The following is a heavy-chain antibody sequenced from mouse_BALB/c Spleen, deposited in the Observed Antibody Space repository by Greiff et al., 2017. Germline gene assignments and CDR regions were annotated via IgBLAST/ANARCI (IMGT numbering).Heavy chain of an antibody. D-gene: IGHD4-1*01. Sequence: EVMLVESGPGLVKPSQSLSLTCTVTGYSITSDYAWNWIRQFPGNKLEWMGYISYSGSTSYNPSLKSRISITRDTSKNQFFLQLNSVTTEDTATYYCARNWDNWYFDVWGAGTTVTVSS. CDR2: ISYSGST. J-gene: IGHJ1*01. CDR3: ARNWDNWYFDV. V-gene: IGHV3-2*02. CDR1: GYSITSDYA.